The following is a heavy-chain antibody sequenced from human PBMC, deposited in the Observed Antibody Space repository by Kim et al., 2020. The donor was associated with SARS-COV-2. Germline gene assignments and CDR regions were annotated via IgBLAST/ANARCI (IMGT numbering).Heavy chain of an antibody. CDR2: ISSSSSYI. V-gene: IGHV3-21*01. J-gene: IGHJ5*02. CDR3: ARERYCSSTSCPWHRFDP. Sequence: GGSLRLSCAASGFTFSSYSMNWVRQAPGKGLEWVSSISSSSSYIYYADSVKGRFTISRDNAKNSLYLQMNSLRAEDTAVYYCARERYCSSTSCPWHRFDPWGQGTLVTVSS. D-gene: IGHD2-2*01. CDR1: GFTFSSYS.